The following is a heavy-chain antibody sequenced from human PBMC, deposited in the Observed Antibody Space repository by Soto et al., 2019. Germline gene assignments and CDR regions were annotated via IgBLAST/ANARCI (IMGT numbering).Heavy chain of an antibody. CDR3: ARGLGYYDILTGYQSEDDAFDI. CDR1: GYTFTSYD. J-gene: IGHJ3*02. CDR2: MNPNSGNT. Sequence: GPSVKVSCKASGYTFTSYDINWVRQATGQGLEGMGWMNPNSGNTGYAQKFQGRVTMTRNTSISTAYMELSSLRSEDTAVYYCARGLGYYDILTGYQSEDDAFDIWGQGTMVTVSS. D-gene: IGHD3-9*01. V-gene: IGHV1-8*01.